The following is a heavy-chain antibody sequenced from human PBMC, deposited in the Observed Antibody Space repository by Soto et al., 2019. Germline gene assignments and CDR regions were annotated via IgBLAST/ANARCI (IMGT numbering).Heavy chain of an antibody. J-gene: IGHJ4*02. V-gene: IGHV3-30*18. CDR3: AKRGRTVTPKYYFDY. CDR2: ISYDGSNK. CDR1: GFTFSSYG. Sequence: GGSLRLSCAASGFTFSSYGMHWVRQAPGKGLEWVAVISYDGSNKYYADSVKGRFTISRDNSKNTLYLQMNSLRAEDTAVYYCAKRGRTVTPKYYFDYWGQGTLVTVSS. D-gene: IGHD4-17*01.